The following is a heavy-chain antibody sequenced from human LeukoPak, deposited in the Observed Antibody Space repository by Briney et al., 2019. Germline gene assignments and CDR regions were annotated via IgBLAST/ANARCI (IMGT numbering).Heavy chain of an antibody. CDR3: AREGAGHCDILTGYYYFDY. D-gene: IGHD3-9*01. CDR2: IIPIFGTA. V-gene: IGHV1-69*13. CDR1: GGTFSSYA. Sequence: GASVKVSCKASGGTFSSYAISWVRQAPGQGLEWMGGIIPIFGTANYAQKFQGRVTITADEPTSTAYMELSSLRSEDTAVYYCAREGAGHCDILTGYYYFDYWGQGTLVTVSS. J-gene: IGHJ4*02.